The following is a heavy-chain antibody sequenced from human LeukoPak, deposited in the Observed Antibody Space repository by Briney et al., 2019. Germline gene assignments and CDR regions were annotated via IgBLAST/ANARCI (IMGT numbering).Heavy chain of an antibody. J-gene: IGHJ4*02. CDR2: ISGSGGST. CDR3: AKGQIQLWVPTDY. V-gene: IGHV3-23*01. D-gene: IGHD5-18*01. Sequence: GGSLRLSCAASGFTFSSYAMSWVRQAPGKRLEWVSAISGSGGSTYYADSVKGRFTISRDNSKNTLYLQMNSLRAEDTAVYYCAKGQIQLWVPTDYWGQGTLVTVSS. CDR1: GFTFSSYA.